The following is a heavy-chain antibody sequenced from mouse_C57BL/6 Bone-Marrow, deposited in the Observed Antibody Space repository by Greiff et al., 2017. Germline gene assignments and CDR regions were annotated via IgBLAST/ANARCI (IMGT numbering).Heavy chain of an antibody. CDR2: IDPNSGGT. Sequence: QVQLKQPGAELVKPGASVKLSCKASGYTFTSYWMHWVKQRPGRGLEWIGRIDPNSGGTKYNEKFKSKATLTVDKPSSTAYMQLSSLTSEDSAVYYCARNDYGNYGYAMDYWGQGTSVTVSS. CDR1: GYTFTSYW. V-gene: IGHV1-72*01. D-gene: IGHD2-1*01. J-gene: IGHJ4*01. CDR3: ARNDYGNYGYAMDY.